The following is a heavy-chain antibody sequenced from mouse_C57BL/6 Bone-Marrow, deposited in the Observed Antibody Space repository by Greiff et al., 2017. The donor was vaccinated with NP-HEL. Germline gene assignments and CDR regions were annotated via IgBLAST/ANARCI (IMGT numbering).Heavy chain of an antibody. CDR3: TVDIYYGNYWFAY. D-gene: IGHD2-1*01. J-gene: IGHJ3*01. V-gene: IGHV6-6*01. CDR2: IRNKANNHAT. Sequence: EVHLVESGGGLVQPGGSMKLSCAASGFTFSDAWMDWVRQSPEKGLEWVAEIRNKANNHATYYAESVKGRFTISRDDSKSSIYLQMNSLRAEDTGIYYCTVDIYYGNYWFAYWGQGTLVTVSA. CDR1: GFTFSDAW.